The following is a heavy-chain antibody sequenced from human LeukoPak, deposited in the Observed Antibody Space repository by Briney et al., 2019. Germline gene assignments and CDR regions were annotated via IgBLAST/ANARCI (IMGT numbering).Heavy chain of an antibody. J-gene: IGHJ4*02. CDR3: AREDPWIQLRPADY. D-gene: IGHD5-18*01. Sequence: PGRSLRLSCATSGFTFSDYAVSWFRQGPGEGLEWVGFISKTTQGGTTEYAASVKGRFTISRDDSKSIAHLQMNSLKTEDTAIYYCAREDPWIQLRPADYWGQGTLVTVSS. V-gene: IGHV3-49*03. CDR2: ISKTTQGGTT. CDR1: GFTFSDYA.